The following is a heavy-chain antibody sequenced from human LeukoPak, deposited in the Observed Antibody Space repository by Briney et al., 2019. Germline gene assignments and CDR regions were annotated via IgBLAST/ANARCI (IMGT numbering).Heavy chain of an antibody. D-gene: IGHD6-13*01. J-gene: IGHJ6*02. V-gene: IGHV3-33*01. CDR1: GFTFSTSG. Sequence: GSLRLSCAASGFTFSTSGMHWVRQAPGKGLEGVAVIWNDGSNQYYGASVKGRFTISRDNSKNTMYLQMNSLRAEDTAVYYCARTKYSNSWEHYYYGMDDWGQGTTVTVS. CDR2: IWNDGSNQ. CDR3: ARTKYSNSWEHYYYGMDD.